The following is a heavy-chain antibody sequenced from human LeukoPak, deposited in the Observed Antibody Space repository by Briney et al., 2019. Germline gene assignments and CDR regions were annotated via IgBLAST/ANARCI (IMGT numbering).Heavy chain of an antibody. V-gene: IGHV3-74*01. CDR3: ARGYSGSYRIDY. CDR2: ITSDGSST. CDR1: GFTFISYW. D-gene: IGHD5-12*01. J-gene: IGHJ4*02. Sequence: GGSLRLSCAASGFTFISYWIHWVRQAPGGGLGWVSRITSDGSSTSQADSVKGRFTICRDNAKNTLYWQMNRLRAEVTAVYYCARGYSGSYRIDYSGQGTLVTVST.